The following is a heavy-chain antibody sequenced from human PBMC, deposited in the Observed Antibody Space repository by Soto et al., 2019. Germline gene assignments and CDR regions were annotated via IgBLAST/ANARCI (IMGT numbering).Heavy chain of an antibody. CDR2: ISAHNGNT. D-gene: IGHD4-17*01. V-gene: IGHV1-18*01. CDR3: ARGRYGDY. CDR1: GYIFTSYG. Sequence: QAHLVQSGPEVKKRGASVKVSCKGFGYIFTSYGIAWVRQAPGQGLEWMGWISAHNGNTEYAQKFQGRVTVTRDTSTSTAYLELRSLRSDYTALYYCARGRYGDYWGQGALVTVSS. J-gene: IGHJ4*02.